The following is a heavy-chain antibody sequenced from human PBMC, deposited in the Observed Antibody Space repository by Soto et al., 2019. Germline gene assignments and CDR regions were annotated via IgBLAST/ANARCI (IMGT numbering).Heavy chain of an antibody. CDR2: IYYSGST. CDR3: ARDAHYYDSSGYYYRLRYYFDY. D-gene: IGHD3-22*01. Sequence: SETLSLTCTVSGGSISSGDYYWSWIRQPPGKGLEWIGYIYYSGSTYYNPSLKSRVTISVDTSKNQFSLKLSSVTAADTAVYYCARDAHYYDSSGYYYRLRYYFDYWGQGTLVTVSS. V-gene: IGHV4-30-4*01. CDR1: GGSISSGDYY. J-gene: IGHJ4*02.